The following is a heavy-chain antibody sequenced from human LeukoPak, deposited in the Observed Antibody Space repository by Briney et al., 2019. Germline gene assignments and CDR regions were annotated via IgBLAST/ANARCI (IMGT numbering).Heavy chain of an antibody. CDR1: GFTFSNYW. J-gene: IGHJ5*02. Sequence: GGSLRLSCAPSGFTFSNYWMGWVRQAPGKGLEWVANIKQDASEKSYVDSVKGRFTISRDNPQNSLYLQMNSLRVEDTVVYYCVSWGITATVDGWGQGTLVTVSS. CDR2: IKQDASEK. CDR3: VSWGITATVDG. V-gene: IGHV3-7*01. D-gene: IGHD1-26*01.